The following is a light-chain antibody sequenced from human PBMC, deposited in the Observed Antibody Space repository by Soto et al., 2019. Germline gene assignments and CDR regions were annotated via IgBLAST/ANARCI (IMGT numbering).Light chain of an antibody. J-gene: IGKJ5*01. CDR1: RSIGDS. V-gene: IGKV1-5*01. CDR3: QQLFDSPIT. CDR2: DVS. Sequence: DIQMTQSPSTLSASVGERVTITCRASRSIGDSLAWYQQKPGKAPYLLISDVSSLERGVPSRFSATVSGTEFSLTITSLQPEDFATYYCQQLFDSPITLGQGTRLEIK.